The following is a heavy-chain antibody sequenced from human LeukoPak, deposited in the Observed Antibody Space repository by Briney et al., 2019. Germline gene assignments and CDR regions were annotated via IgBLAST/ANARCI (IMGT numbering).Heavy chain of an antibody. J-gene: IGHJ4*02. Sequence: GASVNVSCKASGYTFTGYFMHWVRQAPGQGLEWMGWINLNSGGTNYAQKFQGSVTMTRDTSISTVYMELNRLRSDDTAVYYCASLWFGEFQDYWGQGTQVTVSS. CDR1: GYTFTGYF. V-gene: IGHV1-2*02. CDR3: ASLWFGEFQDY. CDR2: INLNSGGT. D-gene: IGHD3-10*01.